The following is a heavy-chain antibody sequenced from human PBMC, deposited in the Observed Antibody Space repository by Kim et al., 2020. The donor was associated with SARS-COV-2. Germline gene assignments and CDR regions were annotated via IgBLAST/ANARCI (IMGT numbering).Heavy chain of an antibody. J-gene: IGHJ4*01. CDR1: GFTFSSYA. Sequence: GGSLRLSCAASGFTFSSYAMSWVRQAPGKGLEWVSVIYSGGSSTYYADSVKGRFTISRDNSKNTLYLQMNSLRAEDTAVYYCATRGYDYVWGSYRPYYF. D-gene: IGHD3-16*02. V-gene: IGHV3-23*03. CDR3: ATRGYDYVWGSYRPYYF. CDR2: IYSGGSST.